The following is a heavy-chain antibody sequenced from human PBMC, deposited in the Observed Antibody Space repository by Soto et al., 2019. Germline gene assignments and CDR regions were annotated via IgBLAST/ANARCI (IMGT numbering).Heavy chain of an antibody. J-gene: IGHJ6*02. CDR1: GGSISSGDYY. V-gene: IGHV4-30-4*01. D-gene: IGHD3-10*01. CDR3: ARVPLLWFGELDDYYYYYGMDV. CDR2: IYYSGST. Sequence: PSETLSLTCTASGGSISSGDYYWRWIRQPPGKGLEWIVYIYYSGSTYYNPSLKRRVTISVDTSKGQFSLKLSSVTAADTAVYYCARVPLLWFGELDDYYYYYGMDVWGQGTTVTVSS.